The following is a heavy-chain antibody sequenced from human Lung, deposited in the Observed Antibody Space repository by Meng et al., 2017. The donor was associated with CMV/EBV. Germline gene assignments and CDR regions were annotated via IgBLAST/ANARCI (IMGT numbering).Heavy chain of an antibody. CDR3: AKARWQFYSDSSDYYYFHHT. V-gene: IGHV1-69*05. Sequence: SVKVSCKAPGATFNNYAFSWVRQAPGQGLEWMGGIIPVLSTEKYAQKFQGRVTLTTDESTTTAYMELSGLRSDDTAVYYCAKARWQFYSDSSDYYYFHHTWGQGTLVXVSS. CDR1: GATFNNYA. J-gene: IGHJ5*02. CDR2: IIPVLSTE. D-gene: IGHD3-22*01.